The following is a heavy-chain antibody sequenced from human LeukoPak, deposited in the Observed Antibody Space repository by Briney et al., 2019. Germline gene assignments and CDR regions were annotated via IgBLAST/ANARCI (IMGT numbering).Heavy chain of an antibody. J-gene: IGHJ4*02. V-gene: IGHV3-7*01. CDR3: AKDLRNENFS. D-gene: IGHD3-3*01. Sequence: GGSLRLSCAASGFSFSSYWMSWVRQAPGKGLEWVANIKQDGSTKYYADSVKGRFTISRDNSKNTLYLQMNSLRAEDTAVYYCAKDLRNENFSWGQGTLVTVSS. CDR1: GFSFSSYW. CDR2: IKQDGSTK.